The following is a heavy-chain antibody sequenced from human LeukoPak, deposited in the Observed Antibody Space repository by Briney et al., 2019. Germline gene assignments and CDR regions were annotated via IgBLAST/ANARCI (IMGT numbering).Heavy chain of an antibody. Sequence: GGSLRLSCAASGLTFSNYAMSWVRQAPGKGLEWVSGISASGGTTYYVDSVKGRFTISRDDSKNTLYLQMNSLRAEDTAVYYCATTVYSSRNYWGQGTLVTVSS. D-gene: IGHD6-13*01. CDR2: ISASGGTT. J-gene: IGHJ4*02. CDR1: GLTFSNYA. V-gene: IGHV3-23*01. CDR3: ATTVYSSRNY.